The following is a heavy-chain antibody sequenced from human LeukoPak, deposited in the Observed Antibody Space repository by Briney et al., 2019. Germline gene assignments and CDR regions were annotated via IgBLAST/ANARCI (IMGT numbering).Heavy chain of an antibody. D-gene: IGHD6-13*01. V-gene: IGHV3-7*01. CDR2: IKQDGSEK. CDR3: AREGIAAAGRGLNWFDP. Sequence: PGGSLRLSCAASGFTFSSYWMSWVRQAPGKGLEWVANIKQDGSEKYYVDSVKGRFTISRDNAKNSLYLQMNSLRAEDTAVYYCAREGIAAAGRGLNWFDPWGQGTLVTVSS. CDR1: GFTFSSYW. J-gene: IGHJ5*02.